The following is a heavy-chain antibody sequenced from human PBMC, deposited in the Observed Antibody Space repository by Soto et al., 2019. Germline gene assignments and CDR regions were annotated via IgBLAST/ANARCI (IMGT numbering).Heavy chain of an antibody. CDR3: ARDAGNWGFDP. J-gene: IGHJ5*02. CDR1: GGSISSGGYY. Sequence: QVQLQESGPGLVKPSQTLSLTCSVSGGSISSGGYYWSWIRHHPGKGLEWIGYIYYSGSTYYNPSLKSRVTISVDTSKNQFSLKLSSVTAADTAVYYCARDAGNWGFDPWGQGTLVTVSS. D-gene: IGHD3-16*01. V-gene: IGHV4-31*03. CDR2: IYYSGST.